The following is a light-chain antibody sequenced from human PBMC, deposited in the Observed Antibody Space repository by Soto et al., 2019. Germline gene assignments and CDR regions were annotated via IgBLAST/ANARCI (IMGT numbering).Light chain of an antibody. CDR1: QSVSSY. V-gene: IGKV3-11*01. J-gene: IGKJ5*01. Sequence: EIVLTQSPATLSLSPGERATFSCRASQSVSSYLAWYQQKPGQAPRLLIYDASTRATGIAARFSGSGSRTDFTLTISSLVPEDFAVYYCQQHNNWPPSITFGQGTRLEIK. CDR3: QQHNNWPPSIT. CDR2: DAS.